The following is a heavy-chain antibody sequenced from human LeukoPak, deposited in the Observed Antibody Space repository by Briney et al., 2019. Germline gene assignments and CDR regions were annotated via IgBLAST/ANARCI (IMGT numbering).Heavy chain of an antibody. CDR1: GYTFTGYY. J-gene: IGHJ4*02. Sequence: ASVKVSCKASGYTFTGYYIHWVRQAPGEGLEWMGWINPNGGGTNYAQKFQGRVTMTRDTSISTAYMELSGLRYDDTAVYYCATTQYYYGSTGSYYDYWGQGTLATVSS. CDR2: INPNGGGT. CDR3: ATTQYYYGSTGSYYDY. D-gene: IGHD3-10*01. V-gene: IGHV1-2*02.